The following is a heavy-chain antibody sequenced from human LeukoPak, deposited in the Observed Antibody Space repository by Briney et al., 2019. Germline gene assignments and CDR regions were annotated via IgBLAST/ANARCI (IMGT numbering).Heavy chain of an antibody. J-gene: IGHJ4*02. CDR2: IYSGGST. D-gene: IGHD4-17*01. Sequence: GGSLRLSCAASGFTVSSNYMSWVRQAPGKGLESVSVIYSGGSTYYADSVKGRFTISRDNSKNTLYLQMNSLRAEDTAVYYCARVDYGDYGFDYWGQGTLVTVSS. CDR3: ARVDYGDYGFDY. V-gene: IGHV3-66*01. CDR1: GFTVSSNY.